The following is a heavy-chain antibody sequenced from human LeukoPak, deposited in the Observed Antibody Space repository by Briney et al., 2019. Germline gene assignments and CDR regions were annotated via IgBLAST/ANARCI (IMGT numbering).Heavy chain of an antibody. CDR2: IWFDGSNK. J-gene: IGHJ6*02. Sequence: PGGSLRLSCAASGFTFSGYGMHWVRQAPGKGLEWVALIWFDGSNKDYADSVKGRFTISRDNSKNTLYLQMNSLRAEDTAVYYCAKEGPRVGAKDGMDVWGQGTTVTVSS. CDR1: GFTFSGYG. CDR3: AKEGPRVGAKDGMDV. D-gene: IGHD1-26*01. V-gene: IGHV3-30*02.